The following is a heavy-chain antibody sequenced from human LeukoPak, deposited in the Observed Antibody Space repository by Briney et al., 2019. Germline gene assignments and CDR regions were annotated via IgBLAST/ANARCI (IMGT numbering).Heavy chain of an antibody. V-gene: IGHV4-4*07. CDR1: GGSISSYY. J-gene: IGHJ6*03. CDR3: ARELGYCSSTSCQLPTYYYYYYMDV. D-gene: IGHD2-2*01. Sequence: SETLSLTCTVSGGSISSYYWSWIRQPAGKGLEWIGRIYTSGSTNYNPSLKSRVTMSVDTSKNQFSLKLSSVTAADTAVYYCARELGYCSSTSCQLPTYYYYYYMDVWGKGTTVTLSS. CDR2: IYTSGST.